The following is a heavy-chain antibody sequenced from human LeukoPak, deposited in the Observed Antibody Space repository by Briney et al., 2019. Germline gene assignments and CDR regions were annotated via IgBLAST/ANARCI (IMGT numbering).Heavy chain of an antibody. CDR3: AKGIGGSSWYYFDY. Sequence: GGSMRLSCAASGFTFSSYAMSWVRQAPGKGLEWVSAISGSGGSTYYADSVKGRFTISRDNSKNTLYLQMNSLRAEDTAVYYCAKGIGGSSWYYFDYWGQGTLVTVSS. CDR2: ISGSGGST. V-gene: IGHV3-23*01. J-gene: IGHJ4*02. D-gene: IGHD6-13*01. CDR1: GFTFSSYA.